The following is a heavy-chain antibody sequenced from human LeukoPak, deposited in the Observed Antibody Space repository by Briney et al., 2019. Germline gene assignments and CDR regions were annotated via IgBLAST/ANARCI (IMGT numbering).Heavy chain of an antibody. Sequence: SETLSLTCTVSGGSISSYYWSWIRQPAGKGLEWIGRIYTSGSTNYNPSLKSRVTISVDTSKNQFSLKLSSVTAADTAVYYCARNYDLWSGYYYFDHWGQGTLVTVSS. V-gene: IGHV4-4*07. J-gene: IGHJ4*02. CDR3: ARNYDLWSGYYYFDH. CDR2: IYTSGST. D-gene: IGHD3-3*01. CDR1: GGSISSYY.